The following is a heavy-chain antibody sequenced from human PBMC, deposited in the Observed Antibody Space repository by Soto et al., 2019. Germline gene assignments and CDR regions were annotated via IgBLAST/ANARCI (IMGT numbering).Heavy chain of an antibody. J-gene: IGHJ4*02. CDR1: GYTFTSYY. CDR3: ARVYCSGGSCYSIDY. CDR2: INPSGGST. V-gene: IGHV1-46*03. Sequence: QVQLVQSGAEVKKPGASVKVSCKASGYTFTSYYMHWVRQAPGQGLEWMGIINPSGGSTSYAQKFQGRVTMXTDXPXSTVYMELSSLRSEDTAVYYCARVYCSGGSCYSIDYWGQGTLVTVSS. D-gene: IGHD2-15*01.